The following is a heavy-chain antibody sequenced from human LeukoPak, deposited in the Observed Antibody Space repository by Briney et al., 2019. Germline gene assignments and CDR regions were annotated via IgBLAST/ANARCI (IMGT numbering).Heavy chain of an antibody. J-gene: IGHJ5*02. CDR1: GGSISSSSYY. D-gene: IGHD2-2*01. CDR3: ARHHGGGYCSSTSCYALGGGNWFDP. V-gene: IGHV4-39*01. Sequence: SETLSLTCTVSGGSISSSSYYWGWIRQPPGKGLEWIGSIYYSGSTYYNPSLKSRVTISVDTSKNQFSLKLSSVTAADTAVYYCARHHGGGYCSSTSCYALGGGNWFDPWGQGTLVTVSS. CDR2: IYYSGST.